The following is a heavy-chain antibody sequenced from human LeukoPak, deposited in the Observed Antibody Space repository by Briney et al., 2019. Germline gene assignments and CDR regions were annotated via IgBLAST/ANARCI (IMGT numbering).Heavy chain of an antibody. CDR3: ARLSSGSYFYFDY. CDR1: GYTFTNYY. Sequence: ASVKVSFKASGYTFTNYYIHWVRQAPGQGLEWVGIINPSGGSATYAQRFQARVTMTRDTSTSTVYMELSSLSSDDTAVYYCARLSSGSYFYFDYWGQGTLVTVSS. CDR2: INPSGGSA. V-gene: IGHV1-46*01. D-gene: IGHD1-26*01. J-gene: IGHJ4*02.